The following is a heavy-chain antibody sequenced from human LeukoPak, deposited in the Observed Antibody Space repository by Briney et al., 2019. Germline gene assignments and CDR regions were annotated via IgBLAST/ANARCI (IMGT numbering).Heavy chain of an antibody. CDR1: GDSVSSNSAA. D-gene: IGHD3-3*01. CDR3: ARDFTIFGVAVFFDY. CDR2: TYYKSKWYN. J-gene: IGHJ4*02. Sequence: SQTLSLTCAISGDSVSSNSAAWNWIRQSPSRGLEWLGRTYYKSKWYNDYAVSVKSRITINPGTSKNQFSLQLNSVTPEDTAVYYCARDFTIFGVAVFFDYWGQGTLVTVSS. V-gene: IGHV6-1*01.